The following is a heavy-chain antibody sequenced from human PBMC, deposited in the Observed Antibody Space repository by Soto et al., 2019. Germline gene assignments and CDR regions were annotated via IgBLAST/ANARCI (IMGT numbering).Heavy chain of an antibody. Sequence: ASETLSLTCPVSGGSISSSSYYWGWIRQPPGKGLEWIGSIYYSGSTYYNPSLKSRVTISVDTSKNQFSLKLSSVTAADTAVYYCARQAFGSGWYVIDYWGQGTLVTVSS. D-gene: IGHD6-19*01. V-gene: IGHV4-39*01. CDR1: GGSISSSSYY. CDR2: IYYSGST. J-gene: IGHJ4*02. CDR3: ARQAFGSGWYVIDY.